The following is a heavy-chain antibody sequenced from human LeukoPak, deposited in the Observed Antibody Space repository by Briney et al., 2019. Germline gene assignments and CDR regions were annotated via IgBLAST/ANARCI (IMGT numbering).Heavy chain of an antibody. CDR3: ARDDCSGGSCYWGYYYYYGMDV. J-gene: IGHJ6*02. D-gene: IGHD2-15*01. V-gene: IGHV3-33*01. CDR2: IWYDGSNK. Sequence: GGPLRFTCAASGNTFSSCGMDWVGKGPVNGLERVAVIWYDGSNKYYADSVKGRFTISRDNSKNTLYLQMNSLRAEDTAVYYCARDDCSGGSCYWGYYYYYGMDVWGQGTTVTVSS. CDR1: GNTFSSCG.